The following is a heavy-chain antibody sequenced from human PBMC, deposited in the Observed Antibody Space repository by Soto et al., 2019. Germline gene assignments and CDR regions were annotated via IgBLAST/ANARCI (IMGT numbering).Heavy chain of an antibody. Sequence: QVQLQESGPGLVKPSETLSVTCTVSGGSVNTASHYWSWIRLSPGKELEWIAYVYYIGSATHYYNPTLKSLVKLSVDTSKRQIALSLTSVTAADTAVYYCSRVIRGRVGYDHLDYGGRGTAVIVSS. CDR2: VYYIGSA. V-gene: IGHV4-61*01. CDR3: SRVIRGRVGYDHLDY. D-gene: IGHD5-12*01. J-gene: IGHJ4*02. CDR1: GGSVNTASHY.